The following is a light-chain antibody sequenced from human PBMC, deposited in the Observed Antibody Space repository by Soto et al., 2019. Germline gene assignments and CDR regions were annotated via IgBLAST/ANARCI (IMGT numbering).Light chain of an antibody. CDR1: SSDVGGYNY. CDR3: SSYTSSSPHV. CDR2: DVS. Sequence: QSALTQPASVSGSPGQSITISCTGTSSDVGGYNYVSWYQQYPGKAPKLMIYDVSNRPSGVSNRFSGSKSGNTASLTISGLQAVDEADYYCSSYTSSSPHVFGTGTKVTVL. V-gene: IGLV2-14*01. J-gene: IGLJ1*01.